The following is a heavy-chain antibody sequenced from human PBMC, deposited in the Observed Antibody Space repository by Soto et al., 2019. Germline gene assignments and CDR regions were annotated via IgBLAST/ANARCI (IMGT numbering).Heavy chain of an antibody. Sequence: GESLKISCKGSGYSFTSYWIGWVRQMPGKGLEWMGIIYPGDSDTRYSPSFQGQVTISADKSISTVYLQWSSLKASDTAMYYCASQSAPRPAYYYYCIDVWGQGTTVTVSS. CDR1: GYSFTSYW. V-gene: IGHV5-51*01. J-gene: IGHJ6*02. CDR2: IYPGDSDT. D-gene: IGHD2-15*01. CDR3: ASQSAPRPAYYYYCIDV.